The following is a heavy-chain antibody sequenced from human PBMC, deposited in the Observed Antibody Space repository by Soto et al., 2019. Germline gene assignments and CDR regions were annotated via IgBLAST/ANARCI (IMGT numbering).Heavy chain of an antibody. CDR1: GGSIRSSNW. Sequence: SETLSLTCAVSGGSIRSSNWWGWGRQPPGKGLEWIGEIYHSGNTNYNPSLKSRVTMAVDKSRNQFSLKLSSVTAADTAVYYCARRWGEGRVDYWGQGTLVTAPQ. CDR2: IYHSGNT. J-gene: IGHJ4*02. D-gene: IGHD3-10*01. CDR3: ARRWGEGRVDY. V-gene: IGHV4-4*02.